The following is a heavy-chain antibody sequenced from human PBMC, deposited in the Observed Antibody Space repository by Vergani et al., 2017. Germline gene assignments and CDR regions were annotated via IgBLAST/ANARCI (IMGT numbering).Heavy chain of an antibody. CDR1: GFTFSSYA. D-gene: IGHD3-3*01. V-gene: IGHV3-23*01. CDR2: ISGSGGST. CDR3: ARDKQDGGLEWLPDYFDY. Sequence: EVQLLESGGGLVQPGGSLRLSCAASGFTFSSYAMSWVRQAPGKGLEWVSAISGSGGSTYYADSVKGRFTISRDNSKNTLYLQMNSLRAEDRAVYYCARDKQDGGLEWLPDYFDYWGQGTLVTVSS. J-gene: IGHJ4*02.